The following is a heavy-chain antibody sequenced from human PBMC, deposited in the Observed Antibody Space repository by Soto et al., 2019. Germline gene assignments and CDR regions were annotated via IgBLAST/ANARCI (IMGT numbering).Heavy chain of an antibody. J-gene: IGHJ4*02. CDR3: AKDVCGAVRSGGSCSFDY. CDR1: GFTFSSYA. CDR2: ISGSGGST. Sequence: GGSLRLSCAASGFTFSSYAMSWVRQAPGKGLEWVSAISGSGGSTYYADSVKGRFTISRDNSKNTLYLQMNSLRAEDTAVYYCAKDVCGAVRSGGSCSFDYWGQGTLVTVSS. D-gene: IGHD2-15*01. V-gene: IGHV3-23*01.